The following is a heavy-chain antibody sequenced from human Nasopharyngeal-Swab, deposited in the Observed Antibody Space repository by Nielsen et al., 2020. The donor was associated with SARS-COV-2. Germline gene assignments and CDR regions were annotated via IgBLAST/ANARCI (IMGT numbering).Heavy chain of an antibody. V-gene: IGHV3-21*01. CDR1: GFTFSSYA. J-gene: IGHJ5*02. D-gene: IGHD5-12*01. CDR2: ISSSSSYI. CDR3: AKGKRGYSGYDLGGGFDP. Sequence: GESLKISCAASGFTFSSYAMSWVRQAPGKGLEWVSSISSSSSYIYYADSVKGRFTISRDNAKNSLYLQMNSLRAEDTAVYYCAKGKRGYSGYDLGGGFDPWGQGTLVTVSS.